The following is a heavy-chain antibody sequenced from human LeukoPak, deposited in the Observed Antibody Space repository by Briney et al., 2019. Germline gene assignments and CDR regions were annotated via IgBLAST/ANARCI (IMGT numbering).Heavy chain of an antibody. V-gene: IGHV3-7*01. CDR2: IKQDGSEK. Sequence: GASLRLSCAASGFTFSSYWMTWARQTPGKRLESVANIKQDGSEKYYVDSVNGRFTISRHNAKNSLYLQMNSLRAEDTAVYNCARLFDWGSDHWYFDLWGRGTLVTVSS. J-gene: IGHJ2*01. D-gene: IGHD3-9*01. CDR1: GFTFSSYW. CDR3: ARLFDWGSDHWYFDL.